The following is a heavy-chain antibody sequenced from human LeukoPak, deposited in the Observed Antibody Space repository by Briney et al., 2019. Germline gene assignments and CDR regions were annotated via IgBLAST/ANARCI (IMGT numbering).Heavy chain of an antibody. Sequence: SVTLSLTCAVYGGSFSGYSWTWIRQTPGKGLEWIGEINHSGSTNYNPSLKSRVTVSVDTSKNQFSLKVNSVTAADTAVYYCARGRTDEYGDYDYWGQGALVIVSS. CDR3: ARGRTDEYGDYDY. CDR1: GGSFSGYS. V-gene: IGHV4-34*01. J-gene: IGHJ4*02. D-gene: IGHD4-17*01. CDR2: INHSGST.